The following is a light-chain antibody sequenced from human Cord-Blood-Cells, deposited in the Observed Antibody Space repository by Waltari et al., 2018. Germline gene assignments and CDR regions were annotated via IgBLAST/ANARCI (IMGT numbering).Light chain of an antibody. V-gene: IGKV1-39*01. CDR2: AAS. CDR3: QQSYSTPWT. J-gene: IGKJ1*01. Sequence: DIQMTQSPSSLSASVGYRVTITCRASQSISSYLNWYQQKPGKAPKLLSYAASSLQSGVPSRFSGSGSGTDFTLTISSLQPQDFATYYCQQSYSTPWTFGLGTKVEIK. CDR1: QSISSY.